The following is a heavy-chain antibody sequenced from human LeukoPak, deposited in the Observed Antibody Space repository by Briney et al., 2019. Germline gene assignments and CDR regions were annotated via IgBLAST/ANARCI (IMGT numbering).Heavy chain of an antibody. CDR2: IYHSGST. CDR1: GYSISSGYY. Sequence: KPSETLSLTCTVSGYSISSGYYWGRIRQPPGKGLEWIGSIYHSGSTYYNPSLKSRVTISVDTSKNQFSLKLSSVTAADTAVYYCARDLVYYDFWSGYYTLDYWGQGTLVTVSS. CDR3: ARDLVYYDFWSGYYTLDY. J-gene: IGHJ4*02. V-gene: IGHV4-38-2*02. D-gene: IGHD3-3*01.